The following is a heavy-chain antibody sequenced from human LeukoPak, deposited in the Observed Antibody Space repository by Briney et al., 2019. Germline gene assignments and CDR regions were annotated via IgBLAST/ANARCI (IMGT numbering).Heavy chain of an antibody. CDR1: GGSFRGYY. Sequence: KPSETLSLTCAVYGGSFRGYYWSWIRQPPGKGLEWIGEINHSGSTNYNPSLKSRVTISVDTSKNQFSLKLSSVTAADTAVYYCASMNQFDYWGQGTLVTVSS. CDR3: ASMNQFDY. V-gene: IGHV4-34*01. J-gene: IGHJ4*02. D-gene: IGHD1-14*01. CDR2: INHSGST.